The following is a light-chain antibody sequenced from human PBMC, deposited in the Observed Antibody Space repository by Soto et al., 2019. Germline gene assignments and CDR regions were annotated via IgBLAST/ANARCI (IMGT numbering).Light chain of an antibody. CDR1: GFIHNL. CDR3: QQSYTERYS. CDR2: AAS. Sequence: DVLLPQSPSSLSASVGDTVTLTCRVPGFIHNLLNWYQQKPGKAPRLLINAASSLENGVPTRFSGSVSGTDYTLTISNLQPDDFATYYCQQSYTERYSFGQGPKLDIK. V-gene: IGKV1-39*01. J-gene: IGKJ2*03.